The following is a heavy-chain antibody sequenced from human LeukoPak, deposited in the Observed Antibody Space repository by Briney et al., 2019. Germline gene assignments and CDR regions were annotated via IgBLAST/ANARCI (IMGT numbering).Heavy chain of an antibody. V-gene: IGHV4-61*02. D-gene: IGHD3-22*01. CDR2: IYTSGST. CDR3: ARERLASSGAPIDY. J-gene: IGHJ4*02. CDR1: GGSISSGSYY. Sequence: SQTLSLTCTVSGGSISSGSYYWSWIRQPAGKGLEWIGRIYTSGSTNYNPSLKSRVTISVDTSKNQSSLKLSSVTAADTAVYYCARERLASSGAPIDYWGQGTLVTVSS.